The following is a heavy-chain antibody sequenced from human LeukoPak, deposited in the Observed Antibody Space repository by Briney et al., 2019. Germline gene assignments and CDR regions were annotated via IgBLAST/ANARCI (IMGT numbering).Heavy chain of an antibody. D-gene: IGHD5-12*01. Sequence: PGGPLRLSCAASGINFGSYWVTWVRQAPGKGLEWVSIISGSGDSTYYADSVKGRFTISRDNSKNTLYLQMNSLRADDTAVNYCAKESGYYVEFDYWGQGTLVTVSS. V-gene: IGHV3-23*01. J-gene: IGHJ4*02. CDR1: GINFGSYW. CDR3: AKESGYYVEFDY. CDR2: ISGSGDST.